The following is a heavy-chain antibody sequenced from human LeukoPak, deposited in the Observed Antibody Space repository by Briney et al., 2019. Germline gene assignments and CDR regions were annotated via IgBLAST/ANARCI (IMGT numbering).Heavy chain of an antibody. D-gene: IGHD6-13*01. CDR2: IKQDGSEQ. J-gene: IGHJ5*02. Sequence: GGSLRLSCAASGFTFSFYWMSWVRQAPGKGLEWVANIKQDGSEQHYVDSVKGRFTISRDNAKNSLYLQMNSLRAEDTAVYYCAKDILRFGGIAAPWFDPWSQGTLVTVSS. V-gene: IGHV3-7*01. CDR3: AKDILRFGGIAAPWFDP. CDR1: GFTFSFYW.